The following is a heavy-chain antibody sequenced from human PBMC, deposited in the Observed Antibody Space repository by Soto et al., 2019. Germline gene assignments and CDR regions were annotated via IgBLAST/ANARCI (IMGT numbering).Heavy chain of an antibody. Sequence: QSTLKESGPALVKPTQTLTLTCTFSGFSLSTRGVAVAWIRQPPGKALEWLALIYWDDDKRYSPSLKSRLTITKDTSKKQVVLTMTNMDPVVTATYYYRHGLFSGSYTYFVYWGQGTLVTFSS. J-gene: IGHJ4*02. CDR1: GFSLSTRGVA. CDR3: RHGLFSGSYTYFVY. D-gene: IGHD3-10*01. CDR2: IYWDDDK. V-gene: IGHV2-5*02.